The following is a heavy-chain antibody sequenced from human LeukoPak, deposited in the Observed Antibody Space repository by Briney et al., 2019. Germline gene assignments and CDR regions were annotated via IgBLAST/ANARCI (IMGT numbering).Heavy chain of an antibody. D-gene: IGHD2-15*01. Sequence: GSLRPSCAASGFSLSDYWMSWVRTAPGTGLEWVATIKPDASEKYYVDSVKGRFTISRDNAKNSLYLQMNSLRAEDTAIYYCARGGGNFDSWGQGSLVTVSS. CDR3: ARGGGNFDS. V-gene: IGHV3-7*01. CDR2: IKPDASEK. CDR1: GFSLSDYW. J-gene: IGHJ4*02.